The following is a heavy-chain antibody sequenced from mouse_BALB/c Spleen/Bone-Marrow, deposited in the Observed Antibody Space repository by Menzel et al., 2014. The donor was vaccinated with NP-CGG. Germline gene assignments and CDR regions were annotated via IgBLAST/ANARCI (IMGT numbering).Heavy chain of an antibody. D-gene: IGHD2-14*01. CDR1: GDSITSGY. J-gene: IGHJ2*01. CDR3: ATYDGHYFDY. CDR2: ISYSGST. V-gene: IGHV3-8*02. Sequence: EVKLVESGPSLVKPSQTLSLTCSVSGDSITSGYWNWIRKFPGNKLEYMGYISYSGSTYYNPSLKSRISITRDTSKNHYYLQLNSVTAEDSATYYCATYDGHYFDYWGQGTTLTVSS.